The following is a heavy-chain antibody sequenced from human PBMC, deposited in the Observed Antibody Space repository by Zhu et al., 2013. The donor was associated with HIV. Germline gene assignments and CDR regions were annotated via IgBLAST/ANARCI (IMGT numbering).Heavy chain of an antibody. J-gene: IGHJ3*02. Sequence: QVQLVQSGAEVKKPGASVKVSCKAPGYTFTGYYMHWVRQAPGQGLEWMGWINPNSGGTNYAQKFQGRVTMTRDTSISTAYMELSRLRSDDTAVYYCASGGYCSSTSCQGAFDIWGQGTMVTVSS. CDR3: ASGGYCSSTSCQGAFDI. CDR2: INPNSGGT. CDR1: GYTFTGYY. D-gene: IGHD2-2*01. V-gene: IGHV1-2*02.